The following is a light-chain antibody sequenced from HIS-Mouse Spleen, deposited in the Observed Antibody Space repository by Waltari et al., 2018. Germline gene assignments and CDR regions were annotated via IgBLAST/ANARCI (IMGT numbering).Light chain of an antibody. V-gene: IGLV6-57*04. CDR1: SGRIASNS. Sequence: NFMLTQPHSVSESPGTTVTISCTRSSGRIASNSVPWYQQRPGSAPTTVIYEDNQRPSGVPDRFSGSIDSSSNSASLTISGLKTEDEADYYCQSYDSSNWVFGGGTKLTVL. J-gene: IGLJ3*02. CDR2: EDN. CDR3: QSYDSSNWV.